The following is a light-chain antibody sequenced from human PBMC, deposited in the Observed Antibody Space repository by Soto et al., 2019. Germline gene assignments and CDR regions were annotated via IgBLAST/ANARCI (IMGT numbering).Light chain of an antibody. J-gene: IGKJ1*01. V-gene: IGKV3-20*01. CDR2: GAF. Sequence: EIVMTQSPATLSVSPGERATLSCRASQSVTSNHLAWYQQRPGQAPRLLIYGAFIRATGIPDTFSGSGSGTDFTLTISRLEPEDFAVYYCQQYGNSPWTFGQGTKV. CDR1: QSVTSNH. CDR3: QQYGNSPWT.